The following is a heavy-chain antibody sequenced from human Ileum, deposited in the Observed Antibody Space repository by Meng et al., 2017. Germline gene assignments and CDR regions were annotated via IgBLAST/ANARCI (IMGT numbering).Heavy chain of an antibody. Sequence: EVQLLESGGGLVQPGGSLRLSCAAAGFSFSSYSMNWVRQAPGKGLEWVSLIYSGGRTHYADSVKGRFTISRDNSKNTLYLQMHSLTAEDTAIYYCARPPASGWDVVWGQGTLVTVSS. J-gene: IGHJ4*02. D-gene: IGHD6-19*01. CDR2: IYSGGRT. V-gene: IGHV3-66*04. CDR3: ARPPASGWDVV. CDR1: GFSFSSYS.